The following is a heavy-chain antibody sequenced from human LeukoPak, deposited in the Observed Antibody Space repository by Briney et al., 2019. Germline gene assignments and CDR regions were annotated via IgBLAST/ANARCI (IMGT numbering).Heavy chain of an antibody. CDR2: INPNSSGT. Sequence: ASVKVSCKASGYTFTGYYMHWVRQPPGQGLEWMGRINPNSSGTNYAQKFQGRVTMTRDTSISTAYMELSRLRSDDTAVYYCARVLVRGVIHLGYWGQGTLVTVSS. V-gene: IGHV1-2*06. CDR3: ARVLVRGVIHLGY. CDR1: GYTFTGYY. J-gene: IGHJ4*02. D-gene: IGHD3-10*01.